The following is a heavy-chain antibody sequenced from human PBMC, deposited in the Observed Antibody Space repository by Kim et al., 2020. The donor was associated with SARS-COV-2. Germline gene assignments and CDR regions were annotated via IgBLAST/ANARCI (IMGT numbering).Heavy chain of an antibody. D-gene: IGHD5-18*01. Sequence: SETLSLTCTVSGGSISSGSDYWGWIRQPPGTGLEWIGSIFYTGSTYYNPSLKSRVTISVDTSKNQFSLKVSSVTAADTAVYYCARADTRYYYYAMDVWGQGTTVTVSS. J-gene: IGHJ6*02. CDR3: ARADTRYYYYAMDV. CDR1: GGSISSGSDY. CDR2: IFYTGST. V-gene: IGHV4-39*07.